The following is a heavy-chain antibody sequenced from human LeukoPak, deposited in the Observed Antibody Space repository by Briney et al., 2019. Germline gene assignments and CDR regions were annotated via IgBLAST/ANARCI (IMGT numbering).Heavy chain of an antibody. J-gene: IGHJ4*02. CDR3: AKGAYDYIEIAYFDY. Sequence: PGGSLRLPCAASGFTISSNYMSWVPRAPGKGLEWVSVIYSGGSTYYADSVKGRFTISRDKSKNTLYLQMNSLRAEDTAVYYCAKGAYDYIEIAYFDYWGQGSLVTVSS. V-gene: IGHV3-66*01. CDR2: IYSGGST. CDR1: GFTISSNY. D-gene: IGHD5-12*01.